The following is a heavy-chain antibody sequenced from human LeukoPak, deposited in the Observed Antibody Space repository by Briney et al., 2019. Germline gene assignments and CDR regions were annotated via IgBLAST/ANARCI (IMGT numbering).Heavy chain of an antibody. D-gene: IGHD1-26*01. CDR3: ARGYSGSYHGYFQH. CDR2: IYHSGST. V-gene: IGHV4-38-2*02. J-gene: IGHJ1*01. Sequence: SETLSLTCTASGYSISSGYYWGWIRQPPGKGLEWIGSIYHSGSTYYNPSLKSRVTISVDTSKNQFSLKLSSVTAADTAVYYCARGYSGSYHGYFQHWGQGTLVTVSS. CDR1: GYSISSGYY.